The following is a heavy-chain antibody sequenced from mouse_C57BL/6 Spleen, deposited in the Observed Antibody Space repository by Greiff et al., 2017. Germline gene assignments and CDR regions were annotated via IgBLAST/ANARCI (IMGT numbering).Heavy chain of an antibody. CDR3: ASYDGSSYFDY. CDR1: GYTFTSYW. V-gene: IGHV1-64*01. Sequence: VQLQQPGAELVKPGASVKLSCKASGYTFTSYWMHWVKQRPGQGLEWIGMIHPNSGSTNYNEKFKSKATLTVDKSSSAAYMQLSSLTSEDSAIYYCASYDGSSYFDYWGKGTTLTVSS. CDR2: IHPNSGST. J-gene: IGHJ2*01. D-gene: IGHD1-1*01.